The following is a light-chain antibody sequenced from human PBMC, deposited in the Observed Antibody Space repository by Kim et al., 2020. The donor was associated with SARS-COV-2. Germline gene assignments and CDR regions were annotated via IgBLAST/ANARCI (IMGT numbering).Light chain of an antibody. Sequence: GGTVTLSCGSSTETSTSGQYSDWFQQKPGQAPRTLSFDTSNKHSWTPARCSGSRLGDKAALTLSGAQHEDEADYSWLHYYGDYRVFGGGTKLTVL. CDR2: DTS. J-gene: IGLJ3*02. CDR1: TETSTSGQY. V-gene: IGLV7-46*01. CDR3: LHYYGDYRV.